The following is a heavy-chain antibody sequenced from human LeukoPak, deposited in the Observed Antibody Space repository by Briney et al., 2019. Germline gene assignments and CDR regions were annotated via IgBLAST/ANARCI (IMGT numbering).Heavy chain of an antibody. Sequence: PAETLSLTCAVYGGSFSGYYWSWIRQPPGKVLEWIGEINHSGSTNYNPSLKSRVTISVDTSKNQFSLKLSSVTAADTAVYYCASHGRCGSGSKAFDIWGQGTMVTVSS. CDR2: INHSGST. CDR1: GGSFSGYY. CDR3: ASHGRCGSGSKAFDI. J-gene: IGHJ3*02. V-gene: IGHV4-34*01. D-gene: IGHD3-10*01.